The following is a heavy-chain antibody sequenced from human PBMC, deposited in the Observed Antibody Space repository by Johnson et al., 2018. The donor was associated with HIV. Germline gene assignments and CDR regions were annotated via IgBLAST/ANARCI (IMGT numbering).Heavy chain of an antibody. V-gene: IGHV3-20*04. CDR3: AKDVGNYWPDAFDI. CDR2: INWNDGSNK. Sequence: VQLVESGGGVVRPGGSLRLSCAASGFTFDDYGMTWVRQAPGKGLEWVSGINWNDGSNKYYADSVKGRFTISRDNSKKMVYLQMNSLRTEDTAVYYRAKDVGNYWPDAFDIWGQGTMVTVSS. J-gene: IGHJ3*02. D-gene: IGHD3-22*01. CDR1: GFTFDDYG.